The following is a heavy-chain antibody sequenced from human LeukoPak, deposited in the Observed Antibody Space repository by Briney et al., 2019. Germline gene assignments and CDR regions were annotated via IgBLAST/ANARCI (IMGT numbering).Heavy chain of an antibody. V-gene: IGHV4-59*01. CDR3: ARDHPLPDV. J-gene: IGHJ6*02. CDR2: IYYSGRT. CDR1: GGSISSYY. Sequence: SETLSLTCTVSGGSISSYYWSWIRQPPGKGLEWIGYIYYSGRTYYNPSLESRVTISVDTSKNQISLKLGPVAAADTAVYYCARDHPLPDVWGQGTTVTVSS.